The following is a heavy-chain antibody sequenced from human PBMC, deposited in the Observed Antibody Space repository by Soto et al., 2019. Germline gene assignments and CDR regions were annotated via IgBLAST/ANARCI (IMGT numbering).Heavy chain of an antibody. CDR2: IYHSGST. CDR1: GVSISSSNW. D-gene: IGHD3-22*01. J-gene: IGHJ4*02. CDR3: ARVEYYDSSGYYENLYYFDY. V-gene: IGHV4-4*02. Sequence: SETLSLTCAVSGVSISSSNWWSWVRQPPGKGLEWIGEIYHSGSTNYNPSLKSRVTISVDKSKNQFSLKLSSVTAADTAVYYCARVEYYDSSGYYENLYYFDYWGQGTLVTVSS.